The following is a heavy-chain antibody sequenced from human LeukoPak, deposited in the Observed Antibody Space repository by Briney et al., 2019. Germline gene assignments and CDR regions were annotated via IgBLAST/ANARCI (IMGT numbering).Heavy chain of an antibody. V-gene: IGHV4-59*01. Sequence: PSETLSLNCTVSGGSIGTYFWSWIRQPPGKGLEWFGYTHYSGTINYNPSLKSRVSISVDTSKNQLSLRLTSVTAADTAVYYCARHDNRGGAFDIWGQGTLVTISS. CDR3: ARHDNRGGAFDI. CDR1: GGSIGTYF. J-gene: IGHJ3*02. D-gene: IGHD1-14*01. CDR2: THYSGTI.